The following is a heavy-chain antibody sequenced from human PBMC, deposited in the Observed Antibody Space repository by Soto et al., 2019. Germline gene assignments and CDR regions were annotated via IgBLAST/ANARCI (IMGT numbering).Heavy chain of an antibody. V-gene: IGHV1-2*04. CDR2: INPNSGGT. D-gene: IGHD3-10*01. CDR1: GYTFTGYY. Sequence: ASVKVSCKASGYTFTGYYMHWVRQAPGQGLEWMGWINPNSGGTNYAQKFQGWVTMTRDTSISTAYMELSRVRSEDTAVYDCARGSGSGGFWFDPWGQGTLVTVSS. CDR3: ARGSGSGGFWFDP. J-gene: IGHJ5*02.